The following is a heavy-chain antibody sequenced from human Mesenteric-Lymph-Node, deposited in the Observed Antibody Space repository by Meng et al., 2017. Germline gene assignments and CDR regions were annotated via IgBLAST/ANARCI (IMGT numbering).Heavy chain of an antibody. Sequence: SETLSLTCAVYGGSFSGYYWSWIRQPPGKGLEWIGEINHSGSTNYNPSLKSRVTISVDTSKNQFSLKLSSVTAADTAVYYCATDDGSGNAARPNYYHYGMDVWGQGTTVTVSS. CDR3: ATDDGSGNAARPNYYHYGMDV. J-gene: IGHJ6*02. D-gene: IGHD3-10*01. CDR2: INHSGST. V-gene: IGHV4-34*01. CDR1: GGSFSGYY.